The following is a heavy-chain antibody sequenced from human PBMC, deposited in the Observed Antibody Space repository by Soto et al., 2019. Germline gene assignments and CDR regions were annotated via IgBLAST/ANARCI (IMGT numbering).Heavy chain of an antibody. CDR3: AKVKGVVVPAAIPPSGYGMDV. CDR2: VNPNRGNT. Sequence: ASVKVSCKASGYTFTSYDVMWVRQATGQGLEWLGWVNPNRGNTDSAQKFQGRVTMTWDTVINTAYMELNSLRGEDPAVYYCAKVKGVVVPAAIPPSGYGMDVWGQGTTVTVSS. CDR1: GYTFTSYD. V-gene: IGHV1-8*01. J-gene: IGHJ6*02. D-gene: IGHD2-2*02.